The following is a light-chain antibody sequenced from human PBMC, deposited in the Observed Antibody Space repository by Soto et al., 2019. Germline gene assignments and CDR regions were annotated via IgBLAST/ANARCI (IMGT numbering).Light chain of an antibody. J-gene: IGLJ3*02. CDR1: SSDVGAYNY. Sequence: QSALPQPASVSGSPGPSITISCTGTSSDVGAYNYVSWYQPLPDKAPKLMIYDVTYRPSGVSNRFSGSKSGNTASLTISGLQAEDEADYFCSSYTTGSTLVFGGGTKLTVL. V-gene: IGLV2-14*03. CDR2: DVT. CDR3: SSYTTGSTLV.